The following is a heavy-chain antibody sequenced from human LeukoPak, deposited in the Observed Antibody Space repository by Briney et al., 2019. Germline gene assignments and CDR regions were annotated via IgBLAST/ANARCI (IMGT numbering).Heavy chain of an antibody. CDR3: AKDSGAYYDFWSGYGDY. D-gene: IGHD3-3*01. V-gene: IGHV3-23*01. Sequence: GGSLRLSCAASGFTFSSYAMSWVRQAPGKGLEWVSAISGSGGSTYYADSVKGRFTISRDNSKNTLYLQMNSLRAEDTAVYYCAKDSGAYYDFWSGYGDYWGQGTLVTVSS. CDR2: ISGSGGST. J-gene: IGHJ4*02. CDR1: GFTFSSYA.